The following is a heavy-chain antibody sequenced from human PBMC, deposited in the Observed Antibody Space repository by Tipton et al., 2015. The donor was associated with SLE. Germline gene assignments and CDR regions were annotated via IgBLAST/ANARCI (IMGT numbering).Heavy chain of an antibody. V-gene: IGHV4-34*01. D-gene: IGHD3-16*01. CDR2: INHSGST. Sequence: TLSLTCAVYGGSFSGYYWSWIRQPPGKGLEWIGEINHSGSTNYNPSLKSRVTISVDTSKNQFSLKLGSVTAADTAVYFCAKDLAGPFDYWGQGTLVTVSS. CDR3: AKDLAGPFDY. J-gene: IGHJ4*02. CDR1: GGSFSGYY.